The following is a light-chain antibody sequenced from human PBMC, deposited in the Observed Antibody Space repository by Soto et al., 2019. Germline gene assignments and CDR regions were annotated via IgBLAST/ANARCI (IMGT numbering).Light chain of an antibody. V-gene: IGLV1-51*01. CDR2: DNN. J-gene: IGLJ2*01. CDR3: ATWDTSLRSVA. CDR1: SSNIGSNY. Sequence: QSVLTQPPSVSAATGQNVTISCSGSSSNIGSNYVSWYQQLPGTAPKLLIYDNNKRPSVIPDRFSGSKSGTSATLGITGLQTGDESLYSCATWDTSLRSVAFGGGTKLTVL.